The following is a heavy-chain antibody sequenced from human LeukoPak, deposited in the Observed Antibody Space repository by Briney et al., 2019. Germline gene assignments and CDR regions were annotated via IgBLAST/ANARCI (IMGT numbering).Heavy chain of an antibody. J-gene: IGHJ6*02. D-gene: IGHD3-10*01. CDR2: TYYRSKWYY. V-gene: IGHV6-1*01. Sequence: SQTLSLTCAISGDSVSSNSAGWNWIRQSPSRGLEWLGRTYYRSKWYYEYTVSVKSRITINPDTSKNQFSLQLNSVTPEDTAVYYCARVKILWFGELPYYYYGLDVWGQGTTVTVSS. CDR3: ARVKILWFGELPYYYYGLDV. CDR1: GDSVSSNSAG.